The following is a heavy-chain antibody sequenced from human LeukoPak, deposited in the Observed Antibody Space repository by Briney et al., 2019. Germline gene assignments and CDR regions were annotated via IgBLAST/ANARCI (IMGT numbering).Heavy chain of an antibody. CDR1: GGTFSSYA. J-gene: IGHJ4*02. V-gene: IGHV1-69*05. D-gene: IGHD2-15*01. CDR2: IIPIFGTA. CDR3: ARGYSRYCSGGSCPRALDY. Sequence: ASVKVSCKASGGTFSSYAISWVRQAPGQGLEWMGGIIPIFGTANYAQKFQGRVTITTDESTSTAYMELSSLRSEDTAVYYCARGYSRYCSGGSCPRALDYWGQGTLVTVSS.